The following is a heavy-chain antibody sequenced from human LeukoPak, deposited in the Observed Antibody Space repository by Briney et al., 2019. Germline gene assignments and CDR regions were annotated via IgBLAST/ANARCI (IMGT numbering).Heavy chain of an antibody. CDR3: ARIYGDGYWFDP. D-gene: IGHD4-17*01. Sequence: PQTLSLTCTVSGGSISSGDYYWSWIRQPPGKGLEWIGYIYYSGSTYYNPSLKSRVTISVDTSKNQFSLKLSSVTAADTAVYYCARIYGDGYWFDPWGQGTLVTVSS. V-gene: IGHV4-30-4*01. J-gene: IGHJ5*02. CDR1: GGSISSGDYY. CDR2: IYYSGST.